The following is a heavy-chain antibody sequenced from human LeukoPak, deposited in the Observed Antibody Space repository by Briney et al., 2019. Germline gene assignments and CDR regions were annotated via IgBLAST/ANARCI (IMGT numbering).Heavy chain of an antibody. CDR3: ARHSEGPVNDAFDI. D-gene: IGHD2-2*01. J-gene: IGHJ3*02. CDR1: GFSFSEYY. V-gene: IGHV3-11*03. Sequence: GGSLRLSCAASGFSFSEYYMTWIRQAPGKGLEWVSNLSSSGRYTNYADSVRGRFTISRDNAKKSLYPQMNSLRAEDTAVYYCARHSEGPVNDAFDIWGQGTKVTVSS. CDR2: LSSSGRYT.